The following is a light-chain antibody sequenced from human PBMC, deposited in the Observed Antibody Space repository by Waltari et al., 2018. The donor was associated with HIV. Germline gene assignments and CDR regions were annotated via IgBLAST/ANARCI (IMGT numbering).Light chain of an antibody. V-gene: IGLV3-1*01. CDR2: QDR. CDR3: QAWGNNTVV. CDR1: NLSNNY. J-gene: IGLJ2*01. Sequence: SYDLTQAPSLSVSPGQAAKILCSGFNLSNNYVSWYQQKPGQSPLLLTVQDRKRPSGIPERFSGSSSGNTATLTISGTQSVDEADYFCQAWGNNTVVFGGGTKLTVL.